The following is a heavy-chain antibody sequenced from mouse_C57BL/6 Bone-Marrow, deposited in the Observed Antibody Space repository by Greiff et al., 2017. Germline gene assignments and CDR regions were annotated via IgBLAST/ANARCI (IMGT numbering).Heavy chain of an antibody. D-gene: IGHD3-2*02. CDR1: GYTFTSYG. V-gene: IGHV1-81*01. CDR3: ARERLSKTWFAY. Sequence: VKLQESGAELARPGASVKLSCKASGYTFTSYGISWVKQRTGQGLEWIGEIYPRSGNTYYNEKFKGKATLTADKSSSTAYMELRSLTSEDSAVYFCARERLSKTWFAYWGQGTLVTVSA. CDR2: IYPRSGNT. J-gene: IGHJ3*01.